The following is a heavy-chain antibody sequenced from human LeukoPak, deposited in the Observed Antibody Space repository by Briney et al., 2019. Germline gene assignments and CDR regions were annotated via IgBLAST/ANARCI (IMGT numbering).Heavy chain of an antibody. J-gene: IGHJ4*02. CDR2: ISSSAAST. CDR1: GFTFSSYA. Sequence: ESGGSLRLSCEASGFTFSSYALTWVRQAPGKGLEWVSTISSSAASTFYADSVKGLFTISRQNSKNTLYLQMNSLRADDTAVYYCARGGGSVFFDYWGQETLVTVSS. CDR3: ARGGGSVFFDY. D-gene: IGHD1-26*01. V-gene: IGHV3-23*01.